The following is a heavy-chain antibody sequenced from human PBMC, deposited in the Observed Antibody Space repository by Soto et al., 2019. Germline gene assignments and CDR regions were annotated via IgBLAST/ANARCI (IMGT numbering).Heavy chain of an antibody. CDR3: ARGFHGSADY. CDR2: INGGDGRT. Sequence: QVQLVQSGAEVKKPGASVKVSCKASGYNFISNAIHWVRQAPGQRLEWMGWINGGDGRTQYSQSLQGRVSLSRDTPATTAYMDLRSLRSEDTAVYYCARGFHGSADYWGQGTLVTVSS. J-gene: IGHJ4*02. CDR1: GYNFISNA. D-gene: IGHD3-10*01. V-gene: IGHV1-3*01.